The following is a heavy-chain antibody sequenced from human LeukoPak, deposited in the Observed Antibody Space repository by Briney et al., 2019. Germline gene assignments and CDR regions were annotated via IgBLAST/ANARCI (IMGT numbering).Heavy chain of an antibody. J-gene: IGHJ4*02. D-gene: IGHD3-9*01. Sequence: GRSLRLSCAASGFTFDDYAMRWVRQAPGKGLEWVSGISWNSGSIGYADSVKGRFTISRDNAKNYLYLQMNSLRAEDTALYYCAKGYLTGYLLGIDYWGQGTLVTVSS. CDR3: AKGYLTGYLLGIDY. CDR1: GFTFDDYA. V-gene: IGHV3-9*01. CDR2: ISWNSGSI.